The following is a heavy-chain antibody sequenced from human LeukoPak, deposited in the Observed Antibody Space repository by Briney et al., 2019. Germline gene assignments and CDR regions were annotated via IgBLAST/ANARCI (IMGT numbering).Heavy chain of an antibody. J-gene: IGHJ4*02. Sequence: PGGSLRLSCAASGFTFSSYPMTWIRQAPGKGLEWVSSISETGAITNYADSVNGRFTISRDNSKNTLYLQMSSLRAEDAAVYFCAKYLGPARRICDYWGQGALVAVSS. CDR2: ISETGAIT. CDR3: AKYLGPARRICDY. D-gene: IGHD2/OR15-2a*01. CDR1: GFTFSSYP. V-gene: IGHV3-23*01.